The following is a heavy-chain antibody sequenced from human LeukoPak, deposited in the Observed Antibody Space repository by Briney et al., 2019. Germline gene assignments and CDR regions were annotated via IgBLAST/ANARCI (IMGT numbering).Heavy chain of an antibody. D-gene: IGHD5-18*01. J-gene: IGHJ3*02. CDR2: ITHVGST. V-gene: IGHV4-34*01. CDR3: ARGRRYSYGYGADTFDI. CDR1: GGSFSDNS. Sequence: SETLSLTCTVNGGSFSDNSWRWLRQPPGKGLEWIGEITHVGSTSYNPSLKSRVTTSIDTSKNHFSLRLSSVTAADTAVYYCARGRRYSYGYGADTFDIWGQGTMITVSS.